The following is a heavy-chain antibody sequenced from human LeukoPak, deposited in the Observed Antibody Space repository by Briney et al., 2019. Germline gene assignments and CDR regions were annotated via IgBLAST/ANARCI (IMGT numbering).Heavy chain of an antibody. D-gene: IGHD5-18*01. J-gene: IGHJ4*02. CDR2: IYYSGST. Sequence: SETLSLTCTVSGGSISSSSYYWGWIRQPPGKGLEWIGSIYYSGSTYYNPSLKSRVTISVDTSKNQFSLKLSSVSAADTAVYYCARRHLAGYSYGSFFDYWGRGTLVTVSS. CDR1: GGSISSSSYY. CDR3: ARRHLAGYSYGSFFDY. V-gene: IGHV4-39*01.